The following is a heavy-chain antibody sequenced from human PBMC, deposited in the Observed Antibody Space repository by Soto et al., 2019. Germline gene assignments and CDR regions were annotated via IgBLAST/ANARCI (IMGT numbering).Heavy chain of an antibody. V-gene: IGHV4-34*01. J-gene: IGHJ4*02. CDR2: INHSGST. D-gene: IGHD3-22*01. CDR1: GGSFSGYY. CDR3: ARGKGYYDSSGYYSYYFEY. Sequence: SETLSLTCAVYGGSFSGYYWSWIRQPPGKGLEWIGEINHSGSTNYNPSLKSRVTISVDTSKNQFSLKLSSVTAADTAVYYCARGKGYYDSSGYYSYYFEYWGQGTLVTVSS.